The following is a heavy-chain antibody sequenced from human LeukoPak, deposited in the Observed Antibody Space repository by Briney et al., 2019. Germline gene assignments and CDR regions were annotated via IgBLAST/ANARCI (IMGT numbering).Heavy chain of an antibody. CDR3: ASSPYSNYPTSDY. CDR1: GFTFTNYA. CDR2: ISSDGRDT. V-gene: IGHV3-30*04. J-gene: IGHJ4*02. D-gene: IGHD4-11*01. Sequence: GGSLRLSCAASGFTFTNYAMHWVRQAPGKGLEWLALISSDGRDTYYADSVRGRFTISRDNSKNTLFLQMNSLRAEDTAVYYCASSPYSNYPTSDYWGQGTLLTVSS.